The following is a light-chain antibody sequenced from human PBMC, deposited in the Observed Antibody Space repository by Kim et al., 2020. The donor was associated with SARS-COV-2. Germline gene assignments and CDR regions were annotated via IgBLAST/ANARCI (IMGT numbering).Light chain of an antibody. CDR2: DTS. J-gene: IGKJ2*01. Sequence: DIVLTQSTATLSMSPGERATLSCRASRSLSGYLAWYQQRPGQAPRVLIYDTSTRAAGIPGRFSGSGSGTDFTLTISSLEPEDSAVYFCQQRDDWPRYTFGQVTKLEI. CDR3: QQRDDWPRYT. CDR1: RSLSGY. V-gene: IGKV3-11*01.